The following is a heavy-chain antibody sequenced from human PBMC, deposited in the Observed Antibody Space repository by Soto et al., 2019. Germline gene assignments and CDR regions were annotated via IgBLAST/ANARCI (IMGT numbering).Heavy chain of an antibody. Sequence: QVQLVQSGAEVKKPGSSVKVSCKASGGTFSSYTISWVRQAPGQGLEWMGRIIPILGIANYAQKFQGRVTITADKSTSTGYMELSSLRSEDTAVYYCARERDYYGSGSYYHYFDYWGQGTLVTVSS. J-gene: IGHJ4*02. V-gene: IGHV1-69*08. CDR2: IIPILGIA. D-gene: IGHD3-10*01. CDR3: ARERDYYGSGSYYHYFDY. CDR1: GGTFSSYT.